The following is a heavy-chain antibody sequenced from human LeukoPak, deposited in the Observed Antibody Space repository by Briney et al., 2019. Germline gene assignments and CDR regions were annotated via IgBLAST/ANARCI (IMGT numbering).Heavy chain of an antibody. CDR2: ISGSGGST. D-gene: IGHD3-22*01. J-gene: IGHJ3*02. V-gene: IGHV3-23*01. CDR1: GFTFSSYA. Sequence: LPGGSLRLSCAASGFTFSSYAMSWVRQAPGKGLEWVSAISGSGGSTYYADSVKGRFTISRDNSKNTLYLQMNSLRAEDTAVYYCAKDRFEGGSSGSDDAFDIWGQGTMVTVSS. CDR3: AKDRFEGGSSGSDDAFDI.